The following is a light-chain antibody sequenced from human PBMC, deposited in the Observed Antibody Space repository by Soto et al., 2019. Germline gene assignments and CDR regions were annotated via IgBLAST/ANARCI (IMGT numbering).Light chain of an antibody. CDR1: SSDVGTYNL. CDR3: CSYAGTSTVL. Sequence: QSALTQPASVSGSPGQSITISCTGTSSDVGTYNLVSWYQQHPSKAPKLMIYEGSKRPSGVSNRFSGSKSDNTASLTISGLQAEDEADYYCCSYAGTSTVLFGGGTKVTVL. V-gene: IGLV2-23*01. J-gene: IGLJ2*01. CDR2: EGS.